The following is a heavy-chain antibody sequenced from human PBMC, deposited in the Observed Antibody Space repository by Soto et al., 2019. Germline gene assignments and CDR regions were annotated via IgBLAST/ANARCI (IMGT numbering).Heavy chain of an antibody. CDR1: GFTFSSYG. V-gene: IGHV3-33*01. D-gene: IGHD2-2*01. CDR3: ARDGPLHSSSTSCPITYYYYGMDV. CDR2: IWYDGSNK. Sequence: QVQLVESGGGVVQPGRSLRLSCAASGFTFSSYGMHWVRQAPGKGLEWVAVIWYDGSNKYYADSVKGRFTISRDNSKNTLYLQMNSLRAEDTAVYYCARDGPLHSSSTSCPITYYYYGMDVWGQGTTVTVSS. J-gene: IGHJ6*02.